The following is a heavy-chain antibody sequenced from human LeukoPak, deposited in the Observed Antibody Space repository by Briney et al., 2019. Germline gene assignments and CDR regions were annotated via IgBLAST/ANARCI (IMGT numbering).Heavy chain of an antibody. J-gene: IGHJ4*02. Sequence: PGRSLRLSCAASGFTFDDYAMHWVRQAPGKGLEWVSGISWNSGSIGYADSVRGRFTISRDNAKNSLYLQMNSLRAEDTALYYCAKSPVFENKYSSSRKYYFDYWGQGTLVTVSS. V-gene: IGHV3-9*01. CDR2: ISWNSGSI. D-gene: IGHD6-13*01. CDR1: GFTFDDYA. CDR3: AKSPVFENKYSSSRKYYFDY.